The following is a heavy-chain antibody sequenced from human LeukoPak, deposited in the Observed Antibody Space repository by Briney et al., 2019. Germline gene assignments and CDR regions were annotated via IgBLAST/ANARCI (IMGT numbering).Heavy chain of an antibody. Sequence: SETLSLTCTVSGGSISSYYWSWIRQPPGKVLEWIGYIYYSGSTNFNRSLKSRVTISVDTSKNQFSRKLSSATAADTAVYYCARAATKFVGSVDYDFWSGYLGNWFDPGSQGTLVTVSS. CDR1: GGSISSYY. CDR2: IYYSGST. D-gene: IGHD3-3*01. CDR3: ARAATKFVGSVDYDFWSGYLGNWFDP. V-gene: IGHV4-59*01. J-gene: IGHJ5*02.